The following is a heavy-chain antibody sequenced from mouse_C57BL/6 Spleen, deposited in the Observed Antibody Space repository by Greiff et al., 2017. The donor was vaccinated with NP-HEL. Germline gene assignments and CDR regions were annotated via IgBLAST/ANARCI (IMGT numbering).Heavy chain of an antibody. CDR2: IYPGDGDT. V-gene: IGHV1-82*01. Sequence: VQLQQSGPELVKPGASVKISCKASGYAFSSSWMNWVKQRPGKGLEWIGRIYPGDGDTNYNGKFKGKATLTADKSSSTAYMQLSSLTSEDSAVYFCARWDYDYDGHYWGQGTTLTVSS. D-gene: IGHD2-4*01. CDR3: ARWDYDYDGHY. CDR1: GYAFSSSW. J-gene: IGHJ2*01.